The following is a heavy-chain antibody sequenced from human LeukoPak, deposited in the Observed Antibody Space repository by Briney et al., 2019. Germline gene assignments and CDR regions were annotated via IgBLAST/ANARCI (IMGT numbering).Heavy chain of an antibody. CDR1: GFTFSSYW. CDR2: IKQDGSEK. V-gene: IGHV3-7*03. J-gene: IGHJ3*02. Sequence: GGSLRLSCAASGFTFSSYWMSWVRQAPGKGLEWVANIKQDGSEKYYVDSVKGRFTISRDNAKNSLYLQMNSLRAEDMALYYCAKDMRSSGWYGDAFDIWGQGTMVTVSS. D-gene: IGHD6-19*01. CDR3: AKDMRSSGWYGDAFDI.